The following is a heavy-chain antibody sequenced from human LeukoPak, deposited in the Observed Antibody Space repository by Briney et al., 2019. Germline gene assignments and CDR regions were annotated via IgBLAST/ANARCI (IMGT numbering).Heavy chain of an antibody. J-gene: IGHJ6*03. D-gene: IGHD5-12*01. CDR3: AKGGGYEHSYYYYYMDV. CDR1: GFTFISYG. Sequence: GGSLRLSCAASGFTFISYGMYWVRQAPGKGLESVAFIRYDGSNKYYADSVKGRFTVSRDNSKNTLYLQMKSLRAEDTAVYYCAKGGGYEHSYYYYYMDVWGKGTTVTFSS. CDR2: IRYDGSNK. V-gene: IGHV3-30*02.